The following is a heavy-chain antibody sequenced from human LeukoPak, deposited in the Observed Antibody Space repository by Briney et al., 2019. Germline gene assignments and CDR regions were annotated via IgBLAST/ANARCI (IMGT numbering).Heavy chain of an antibody. J-gene: IGHJ6*02. V-gene: IGHV4-59*01. D-gene: IGHD3-10*01. CDR3: ARNYGSGSYYYYYGMDV. CDR2: IYYSGST. CDR1: GGSISSYY. Sequence: PSETLSLTCTVSGGSISSYYWSWIRQPPGKGLEWIGYIYYSGSTNYNPSLKSRVTISVDTSKNQFPLKLSSVTAADTAVYYCARNYGSGSYYYYYGMDVWGQGTTVTVSS.